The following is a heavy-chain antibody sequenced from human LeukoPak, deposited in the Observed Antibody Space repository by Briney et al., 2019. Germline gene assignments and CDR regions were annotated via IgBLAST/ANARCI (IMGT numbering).Heavy chain of an antibody. Sequence: PGGSLRLSCAASGFTVGSSFMSWVRQAPGRGLEWVSVTYTGGTTYYRDSVKGRFTISRDSGKNTLFLQMNSLRAEDTALYYCALASTVTYYFDHWGQGTPVTVSS. V-gene: IGHV3-53*01. J-gene: IGHJ4*02. CDR2: TYTGGTT. CDR3: ALASTVTYYFDH. CDR1: GFTVGSSF. D-gene: IGHD4-17*01.